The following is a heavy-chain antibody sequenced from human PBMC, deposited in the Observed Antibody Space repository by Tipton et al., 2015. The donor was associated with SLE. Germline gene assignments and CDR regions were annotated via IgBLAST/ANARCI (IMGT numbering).Heavy chain of an antibody. CDR2: IFYTGTT. Sequence: PGLVKPSETLSLTCSISGSSITSSSHYWAWIRQPPGKGLEWIGSIFYTGTTYYNPSLKSRVTVSVETSKTHFSLKMGSVTAADTAMYYCARLSSGTGDFEHWGLGTLVVVSS. V-gene: IGHV4-39*01. CDR1: GSSITSSSHY. CDR3: ARLSSGTGDFEH. J-gene: IGHJ4*02. D-gene: IGHD7-27*01.